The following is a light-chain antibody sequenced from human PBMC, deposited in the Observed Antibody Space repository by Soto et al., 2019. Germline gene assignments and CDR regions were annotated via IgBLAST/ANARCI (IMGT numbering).Light chain of an antibody. CDR3: QQYGSSPLT. V-gene: IGKV3-20*01. J-gene: IGKJ1*01. CDR2: GAS. CDR1: QSVSSSS. Sequence: EIVLTQSPGTLSLSPGERATLSCRASQSVSSSSLAWYQHQPGQAPRLLVYGASSRATGIPDRFSGSGSGTDFTLTISRLEPEDFGLSYCQQYGSSPLTFGQGTKVDIK.